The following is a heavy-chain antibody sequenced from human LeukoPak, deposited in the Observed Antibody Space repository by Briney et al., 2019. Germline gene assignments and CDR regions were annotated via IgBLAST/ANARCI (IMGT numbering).Heavy chain of an antibody. CDR3: VMTKEAVSWSGPFDPYYGMDV. CDR2: MNPNSGNT. Sequence: ASVKVSCKASGYTFTSYDINWVRQATGQGLEWMGWMNPNSGNTGYAQKFQGRVTMTRNTSISTAYMELSSLRSEDTAVYYCVMTKEAVSWSGPFDPYYGMDVWGQGTTVTVSS. CDR1: GYTFTSYD. J-gene: IGHJ6*02. D-gene: IGHD3-3*01. V-gene: IGHV1-8*01.